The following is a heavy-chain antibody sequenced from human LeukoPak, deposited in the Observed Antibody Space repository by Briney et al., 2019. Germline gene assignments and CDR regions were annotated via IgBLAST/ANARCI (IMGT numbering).Heavy chain of an antibody. CDR1: GYRFSGYW. D-gene: IGHD5-18*01. V-gene: IGHV5-51*01. CDR3: ARLDTAMILGMDV. CDR2: IYPGDSDT. J-gene: IGHJ6*02. Sequence: GESLKISCKGSGYRFSGYWIAWVRQVPGKGLEWMGIIYPGDSDTRYSPSFEGQVTISADTSICTAYLQWNSLQASDTAMFYCARLDTAMILGMDVWGQGTTVTVSS.